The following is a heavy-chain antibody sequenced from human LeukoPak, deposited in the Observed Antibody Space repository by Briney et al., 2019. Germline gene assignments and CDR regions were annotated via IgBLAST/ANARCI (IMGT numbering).Heavy chain of an antibody. J-gene: IGHJ4*02. V-gene: IGHV3-7*01. CDR2: INQDGGEK. D-gene: IGHD6-13*01. Sequence: GGSLRLSCAASGFTFSSYAMSWVRQAPGKGLEWVANINQDGGEKYFLDSVKGRFTISRDNAMNSLYLQMNSLRAEDTALYYCARDSAPYSSSWYDYWGQGTLVTVSS. CDR3: ARDSAPYSSSWYDY. CDR1: GFTFSSYA.